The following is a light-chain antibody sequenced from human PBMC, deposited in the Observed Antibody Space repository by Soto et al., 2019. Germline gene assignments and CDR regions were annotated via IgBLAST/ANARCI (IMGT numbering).Light chain of an antibody. CDR3: QQYGSSPTT. J-gene: IGKJ1*01. CDR1: QSVSSNS. CDR2: GAS. Sequence: EIVLTQSPGTLSLSPGERATLSCRASQSVSSNSLAWYQQKPGQAPSLLIYGASSRATGIPDRFSGSGSGTDFSLTISRLEPEDFAVYFCQQYGSSPTTFGQGTKVDIK. V-gene: IGKV3-20*01.